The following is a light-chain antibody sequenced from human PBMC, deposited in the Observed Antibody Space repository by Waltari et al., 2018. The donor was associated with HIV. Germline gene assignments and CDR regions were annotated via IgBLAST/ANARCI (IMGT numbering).Light chain of an antibody. Sequence: DIRMTQSPSTLSASVGDRVTITCRASQNINSWLAWYQQRPGKAPRLLIHKASNLEFGVPSRFSGGGSGTEFNLTIDSLQPDDFATYYCQQYNTYSPTFGQGTKLEIK. CDR3: QQYNTYSPT. CDR2: KAS. V-gene: IGKV1-5*03. CDR1: QNINSW. J-gene: IGKJ2*01.